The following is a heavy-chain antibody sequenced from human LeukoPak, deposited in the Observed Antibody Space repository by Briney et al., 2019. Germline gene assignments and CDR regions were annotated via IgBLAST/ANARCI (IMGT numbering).Heavy chain of an antibody. J-gene: IGHJ4*02. CDR1: GYRFTTHG. V-gene: IGHV1-18*01. CDR2: ISGYSGKT. D-gene: IGHD2-15*01. CDR3: VRERLRNCSGGNCHGADY. Sequence: ASVKVSCKASGYRFTTHGISWVRQAPGQGLEWLGWISGYSGKTNSAQNLQGRVTMTTDTSTSTAYMELRNLRSDDTAVYYCVRERLRNCSGGNCHGADYWGQGALVTVSS.